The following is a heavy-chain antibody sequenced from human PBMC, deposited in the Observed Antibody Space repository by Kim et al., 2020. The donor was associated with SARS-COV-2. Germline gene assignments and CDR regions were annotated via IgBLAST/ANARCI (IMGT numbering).Heavy chain of an antibody. D-gene: IGHD3-10*01. Sequence: GGSLRLSCAASGFTFSTNTMRWVRQAPGKGLEWVSDIAGSGNGIYYGDTVKGRFTVSRDNFKNTLYLQMKSLRADDTAVYYCAKRRSGNYYRNGMDVWGQGTTVTVSS. CDR2: IAGSGNGI. V-gene: IGHV3-23*01. J-gene: IGHJ6*02. CDR1: GFTFSTNT. CDR3: AKRRSGNYYRNGMDV.